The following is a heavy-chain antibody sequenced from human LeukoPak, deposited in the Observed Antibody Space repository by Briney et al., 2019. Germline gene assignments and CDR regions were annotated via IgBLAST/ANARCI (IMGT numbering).Heavy chain of an antibody. CDR2: MNPNSGNT. CDR1: GYTFTSYD. J-gene: IGHJ4*02. CDR3: ARGIRIVVVPQKYYFDY. D-gene: IGHD2-2*01. Sequence: ASVKVSCKASGYTFTSYDINWVRQATGQGLEWMGWMNPNSGNTGYAQKFQGRVTITRNNSISTAYMELSSLRSEDTAVYYCARGIRIVVVPQKYYFDYWGQGTLVTVSS. V-gene: IGHV1-8*03.